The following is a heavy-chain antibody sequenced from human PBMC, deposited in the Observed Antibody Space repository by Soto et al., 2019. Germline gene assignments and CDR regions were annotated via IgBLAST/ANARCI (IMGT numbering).Heavy chain of an antibody. Sequence: KPSDTLSLTCTVSGGSISIYYWSWIRQPPGKGLEWIGYFYYSGSTNYNPSLKSRVTISADTSKNQFSLRLSSVTAADTAVYYCAKGGYSGYLDYWGQGTLVTVSS. V-gene: IGHV4-59*01. J-gene: IGHJ4*02. CDR3: AKGGYSGYLDY. D-gene: IGHD5-12*01. CDR1: GGSISIYY. CDR2: FYYSGST.